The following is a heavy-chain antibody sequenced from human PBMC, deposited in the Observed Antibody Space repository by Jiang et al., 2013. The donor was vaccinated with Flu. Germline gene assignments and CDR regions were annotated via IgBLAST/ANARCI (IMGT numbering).Heavy chain of an antibody. CDR3: ATNPGY. V-gene: IGHV3-74*01. J-gene: IGHJ4*02. Sequence: VQLVESGGDLVQPGGSLRLSCAASGFIFDTYWMFWVRQAPGKGLAWVSRIKSDGTEVAYADAVKGRFTVSRDNVRNILFLQMNSLRAEDTAVYYCATNPGYWGQGTLVTVS. CDR1: GFIFDTYW. CDR2: IKSDGTEV.